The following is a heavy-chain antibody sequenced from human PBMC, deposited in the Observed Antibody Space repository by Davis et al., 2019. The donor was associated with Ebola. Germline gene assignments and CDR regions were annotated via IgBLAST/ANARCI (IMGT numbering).Heavy chain of an antibody. CDR3: ARQGGGGYM. D-gene: IGHD5-12*01. Sequence: PSETLSLTCTVSGGSISSRSYYWGWIRQPPGKGLAWIGSIYYSGSTYYNPSLKSRVTISVDTSKNQFSLKLSSVTAADTAVYYCARQGGGGYMWGQGTLVTVSS. V-gene: IGHV4-39*01. CDR2: IYYSGST. CDR1: GGSISSRSYY. J-gene: IGHJ4*02.